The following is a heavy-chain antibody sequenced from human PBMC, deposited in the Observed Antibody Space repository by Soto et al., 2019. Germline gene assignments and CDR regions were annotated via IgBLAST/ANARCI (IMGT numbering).Heavy chain of an antibody. CDR2: ISAYNGNT. J-gene: IGHJ4*02. V-gene: IGHV1-18*01. CDR1: GYTFTSYG. CDR3: ARAAYEILTGYYRR. D-gene: IGHD3-9*01. Sequence: QVQLVQSGAEVKKPGASVKVSCKASGYTFTSYGISWVRQAPGQGPEWMGWISAYNGNTNYAQKFQDRVTMTTDTXXSTAYMELRSLRSDDTAVYYCARAAYEILTGYYRRWGQGTLVTVSS.